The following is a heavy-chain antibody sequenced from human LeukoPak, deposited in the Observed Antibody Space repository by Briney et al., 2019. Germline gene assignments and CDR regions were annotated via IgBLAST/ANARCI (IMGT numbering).Heavy chain of an antibody. CDR3: ARGLVGATSVFDN. Sequence: ASMKVSCKASGYTFTGYSMHWVRQAPGQRLEWMGWIDPKSGDTNSAHKFHDRVTMTRDTSISAAYMELTRLKSDDTAVYYCARGLVGATSVFDNWGQGTLVTVSS. CDR2: IDPKSGDT. D-gene: IGHD1-26*01. CDR1: GYTFTGYS. J-gene: IGHJ4*02. V-gene: IGHV1-2*02.